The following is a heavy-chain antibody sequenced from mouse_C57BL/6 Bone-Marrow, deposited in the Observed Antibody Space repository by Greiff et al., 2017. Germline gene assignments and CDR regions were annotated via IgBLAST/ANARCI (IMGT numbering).Heavy chain of an antibody. J-gene: IGHJ4*01. CDR1: GYTFTSYW. V-gene: IGHV1-55*01. CDR3: SRWGYYCSRSGGAMDY. CDR2: IYPGSGST. D-gene: IGHD1-1*01. Sequence: QVQLQQPGAELVKPGASVKMSCKASGYTFTSYWITWVKQRPGQGLEWIGDIYPGSGSTNYNEKFKSKATLTVDTSSSTAYMQLSSLTSEDSAVYYCSRWGYYCSRSGGAMDYWGQGTSVTVSS.